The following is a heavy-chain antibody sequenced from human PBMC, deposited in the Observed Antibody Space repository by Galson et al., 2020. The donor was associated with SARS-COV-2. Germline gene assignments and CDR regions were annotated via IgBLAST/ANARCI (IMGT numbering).Heavy chain of an antibody. CDR3: ARGRGYSYGPKHHYFDY. CDR1: GGSISSSNW. J-gene: IGHJ4*02. CDR2: IYHSGST. D-gene: IGHD5-18*01. V-gene: IGHV4-4*02. Sequence: SETLSLTCAVSGGSISSSNWWSWVRQPPGKGLEWIGEIYHSGSTNYNPSLKSRVTISVDKSKNQFSLKLSSVTAADTAVYYCARGRGYSYGPKHHYFDYWGQGTLVTVSS.